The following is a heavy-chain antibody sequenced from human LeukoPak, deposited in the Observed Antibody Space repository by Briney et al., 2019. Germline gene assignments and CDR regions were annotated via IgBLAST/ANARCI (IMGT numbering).Heavy chain of an antibody. CDR1: GFTFSDHY. J-gene: IGHJ4*02. CDR2: ISDSGGST. Sequence: GGSLRLSCAASGFTFSDHYMDWVRQAPGKGLEWVSGISDSGGSTYYADSVKGRFTISRDNSKNTLYLQMNSLRAEDTAVYYCAKLPGRAADYWGQGTLVTVSS. V-gene: IGHV3-23*01. CDR3: AKLPGRAADY.